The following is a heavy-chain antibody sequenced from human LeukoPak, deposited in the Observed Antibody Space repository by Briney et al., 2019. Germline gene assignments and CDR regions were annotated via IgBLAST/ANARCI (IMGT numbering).Heavy chain of an antibody. J-gene: IGHJ5*02. D-gene: IGHD3-3*01. CDR2: IYYSGST. CDR1: GGSISSSSYY. CDR3: ARRFLTIDNWFDP. V-gene: IGHV4-39*01. Sequence: PSETLSLTCTVSGGSISSSSYYWGWIRQPPGKGLDWIGSIYYSGSTYYNPSLKSRVTISVDTSKNQLSLKLSSVTAADTALYYCARRFLTIDNWFDPWGQGTLVTVSS.